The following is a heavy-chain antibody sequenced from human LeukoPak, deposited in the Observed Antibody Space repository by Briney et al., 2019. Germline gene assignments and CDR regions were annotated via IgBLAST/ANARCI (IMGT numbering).Heavy chain of an antibody. Sequence: GGSLRLSCAASGFTFSSYSMNWVRQAPGKGLEWVSYISSSSSTIYYADSVKGRFTISRDNAKNSLYLQMNSLRAEDTAVYYCARDHSSGWYGRSAFDIWGQGTMVTVSS. CDR3: ARDHSSGWYGRSAFDI. CDR2: ISSSSSTI. J-gene: IGHJ3*02. D-gene: IGHD6-19*01. CDR1: GFTFSSYS. V-gene: IGHV3-48*04.